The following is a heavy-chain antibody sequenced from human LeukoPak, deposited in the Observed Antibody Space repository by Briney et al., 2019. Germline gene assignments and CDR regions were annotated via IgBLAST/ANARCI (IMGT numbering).Heavy chain of an antibody. D-gene: IGHD3-22*01. Sequence: GASLRLSCAASAFTISTYAMSWVRQAPGKGLEWVSAISGSGGSTYYADSVRGRFTISRDSSKNTLYLQMNSLRAEDTAVYYCAKYYSDSSSYIDYWGQGPLVTVSS. V-gene: IGHV3-23*01. CDR3: AKYYSDSSSYIDY. J-gene: IGHJ4*02. CDR1: AFTISTYA. CDR2: ISGSGGST.